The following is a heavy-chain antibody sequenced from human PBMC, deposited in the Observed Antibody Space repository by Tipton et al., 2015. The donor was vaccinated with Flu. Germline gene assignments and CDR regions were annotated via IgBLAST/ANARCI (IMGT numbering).Heavy chain of an antibody. D-gene: IGHD2-21*01. J-gene: IGHJ4*02. CDR2: IKQDGSEK. CDR3: ARQLGGGDCY. Sequence: SLRLSCAASGFTLTDYWMSWVRQAPGKGLEWVANIKQDGSEKYYVDSVKGRFTISRDNAKNSLYLQMNSLRAEDTAVYYCARQLGGGDCYWGQGTLVTVSS. V-gene: IGHV3-7*03. CDR1: GFTLTDYW.